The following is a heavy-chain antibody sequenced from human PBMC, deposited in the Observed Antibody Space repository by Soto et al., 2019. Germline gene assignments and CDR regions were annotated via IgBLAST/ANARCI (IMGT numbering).Heavy chain of an antibody. CDR2: INHSGST. D-gene: IGHD2-15*01. J-gene: IGHJ6*03. V-gene: IGHV4-34*01. CDR3: ARVTDISPPDYYYYYMDV. Sequence: SETLSLTCAVYGWSFSGYYWSWIRQPPGKGLEWIGEINHSGSTNYNPSLKSRVTISVDTSKNQFSLKLSSVTAADTAVYYCARVTDISPPDYYYYYMDVWGKGTTVTVSS. CDR1: GWSFSGYY.